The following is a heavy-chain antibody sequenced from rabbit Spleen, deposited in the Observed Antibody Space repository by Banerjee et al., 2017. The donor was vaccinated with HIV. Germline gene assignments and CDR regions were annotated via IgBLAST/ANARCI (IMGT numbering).Heavy chain of an antibody. Sequence: QEQLEESGGDLVKPGASLTLTCTASGFSFNSTYWICWVRQAPGKGLEWIACISAGSSGTTYYASWPKGRFTISKASSTTVTLQMTSLTAADTATYFCARDSGSSFSTYGMDLWGQGTLVTVS. CDR1: GFSFNSTYW. CDR3: ARDSGSSFSTYGMDL. J-gene: IGHJ6*01. V-gene: IGHV1S45*01. CDR2: ISAGSSGTT. D-gene: IGHD8-1*01.